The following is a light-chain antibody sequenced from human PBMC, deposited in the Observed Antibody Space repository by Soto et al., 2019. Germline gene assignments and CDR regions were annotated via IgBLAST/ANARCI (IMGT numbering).Light chain of an antibody. V-gene: IGKV3-15*01. J-gene: IGKJ4*01. CDR2: GAS. Sequence: EIVMTQSPATLSVSPGERVTLSCRASHSVSSNLAWYQQKPGQAPRLLIYGASTRATGIPARFSGSGSGTAFTLTISSLPSEDFAVYYCQQYNNWPPCTFGGGTKVEIK. CDR3: QQYNNWPPCT. CDR1: HSVSSN.